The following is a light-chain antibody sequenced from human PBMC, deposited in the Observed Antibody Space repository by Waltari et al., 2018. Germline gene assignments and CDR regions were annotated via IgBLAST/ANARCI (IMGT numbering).Light chain of an antibody. Sequence: QLVLTQSPSASASLGASVKIPCTLSSENSLYELAWHPKHRERGPRFLMGLNSDGSHTKGDGIPVRFSGSSSGAERYLIISSLQYEDEADYYCQTWDPYIVVFGGGTKLTVL. CDR1: SENSLYE. CDR2: LNSDGSH. V-gene: IGLV4-69*01. CDR3: QTWDPYIVV. J-gene: IGLJ2*01.